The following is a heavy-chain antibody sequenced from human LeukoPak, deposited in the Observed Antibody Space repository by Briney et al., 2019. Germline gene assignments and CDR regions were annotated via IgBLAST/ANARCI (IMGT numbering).Heavy chain of an antibody. CDR2: IYYSGST. CDR1: GGSISSYY. V-gene: IGHV4-59*01. D-gene: IGHD1-7*01. J-gene: IGHJ4*02. Sequence: SETLSLTCTVSGGSISSYYWSWIRQPPGKGLEWIGYIYYSGSTNYNPSLKSRVTISVDTSKNQFSLKLSSVTAADTAVYYCARRNYPYYFDYWGQGTLVTVSS. CDR3: ARRNYPYYFDY.